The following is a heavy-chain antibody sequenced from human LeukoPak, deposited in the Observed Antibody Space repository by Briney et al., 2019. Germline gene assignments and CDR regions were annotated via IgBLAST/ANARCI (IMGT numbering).Heavy chain of an antibody. D-gene: IGHD3-10*01. Sequence: GGSLRLSCAASGFTFSSYAMSWVRQAPGKGLEWVSAISGSGGSTYYADSVKGRFTISRDNSKNTLYLQMNSLRAEDTAVYYCAKVPRITMVRGVSDYWGQGTLVTVSS. V-gene: IGHV3-23*01. CDR3: AKVPRITMVRGVSDY. CDR2: ISGSGGST. J-gene: IGHJ4*02. CDR1: GFTFSSYA.